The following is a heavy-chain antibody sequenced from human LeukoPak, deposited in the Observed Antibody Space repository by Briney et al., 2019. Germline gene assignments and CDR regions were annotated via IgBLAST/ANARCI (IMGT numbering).Heavy chain of an antibody. J-gene: IGHJ4*02. CDR3: ARGRIAFGGVVPDY. D-gene: IGHD3-16*01. CDR1: GDSISNYY. V-gene: IGHV4-59*12. CDR2: IFSRGNT. Sequence: SETLSLTCTVSGDSISNYYWSWIRQPPGKGLEWIGYIFSRGNTNYNPSLQSRVTISVDTSKKQISLKLRSVTAADTAVYYCARGRIAFGGVVPDYWGQGTLVTVSS.